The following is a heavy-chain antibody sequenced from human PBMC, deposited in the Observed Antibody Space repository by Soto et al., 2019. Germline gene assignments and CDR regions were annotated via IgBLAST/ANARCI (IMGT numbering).Heavy chain of an antibody. CDR3: AKGSGSSSSSWYYSGYSFDS. CDR2: ISGSGGNT. D-gene: IGHD6-13*01. V-gene: IGHV3-23*01. Sequence: EVQLLESGGGLVQPGGSLRLSCAASGFIFSNFAMSWVRQVPGKGLEWISTISGSGGNTYKAVSVKGRFTISRDNSKNTLHLQRSSLRAEDTAVYYCAKGSGSSSSSWYYSGYSFDSWGQGTLVTVSS. CDR1: GFIFSNFA. J-gene: IGHJ5*01.